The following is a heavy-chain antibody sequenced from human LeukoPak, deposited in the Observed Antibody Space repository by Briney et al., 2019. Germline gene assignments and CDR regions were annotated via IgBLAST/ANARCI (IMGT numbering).Heavy chain of an antibody. Sequence: GGSLRLSCAASGFTFSSYSMNWVRQAPGKGLEWVSSISSSSSYIYYADSVKGRFTISRDNAKNSLYLQMNSLRAEDTAVYYCARDPTSSSTRDYWGQGTLVTVSS. CDR1: GFTFSSYS. CDR3: ARDPTSSSTRDY. J-gene: IGHJ4*02. CDR2: ISSSSSYI. V-gene: IGHV3-21*01. D-gene: IGHD2-2*01.